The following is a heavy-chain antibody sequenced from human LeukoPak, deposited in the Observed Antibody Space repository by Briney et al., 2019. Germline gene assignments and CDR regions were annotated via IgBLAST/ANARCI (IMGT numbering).Heavy chain of an antibody. CDR3: ASAPVTDLGVAEYFQH. V-gene: IGHV5-10-1*01. D-gene: IGHD3-16*01. Sequence: GESLKISCKGSRYSFTSYWISWVRQMPGKGLEWMGRIDPSDSYTNYSPSFQGHVTISADKSISTAYLQWSSLKASDTAMYYCASAPVTDLGVAEYFQHWGQGTLVTVSS. CDR1: RYSFTSYW. J-gene: IGHJ1*01. CDR2: IDPSDSYT.